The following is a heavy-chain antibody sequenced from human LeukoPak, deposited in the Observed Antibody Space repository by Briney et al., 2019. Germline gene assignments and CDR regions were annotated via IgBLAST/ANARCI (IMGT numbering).Heavy chain of an antibody. CDR3: ATDRPGPVTSAWYFDL. CDR2: FDPEDGET. Sequence: ASVKVSCKVSGYTLTELSMHWVRQAPGKGLEWMGGFDPEDGETIYAQMFQGRVTMTEDTSTDPAYMELSSLRSKDTAVYYSATDRPGPVTSAWYFDLWGRGTLVTVSS. V-gene: IGHV1-24*01. J-gene: IGHJ2*01. CDR1: GYTLTELS. D-gene: IGHD2-2*01.